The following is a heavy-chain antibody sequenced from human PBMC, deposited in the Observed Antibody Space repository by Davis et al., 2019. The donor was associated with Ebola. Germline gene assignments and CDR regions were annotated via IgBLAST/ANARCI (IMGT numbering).Heavy chain of an antibody. D-gene: IGHD6-19*01. CDR3: ARTPAPAIAVADY. CDR1: GGSIISSSSY. J-gene: IGHJ4*02. CDR2: IYYSGIT. Sequence: MPSETLSLTCTVPGGSIISSSSYWGWIRQPPRKGLEWIGSIYYSGITNYNPSLKSRVTISVDTSKNQFSLKLSSVTAADTAVYYCARTPAPAIAVADYWGQGTLVTVSS. V-gene: IGHV4-39*07.